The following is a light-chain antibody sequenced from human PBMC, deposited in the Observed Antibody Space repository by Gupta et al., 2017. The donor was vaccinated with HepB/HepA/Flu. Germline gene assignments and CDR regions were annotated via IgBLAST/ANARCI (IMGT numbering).Light chain of an antibody. CDR3: ATWDDRLSGDV. Sequence: QSVLTQPPSASGTPGQRVTISCSGSSSNIGSNYVYWYQQFPGTAPKLLIYRNNQRPSGVPDRFAGSKSGTSAYRDISGLRSDDEADYYGATWDDRLSGDVFGNGTNVTVL. CDR2: RNN. CDR1: SSNIGSNY. V-gene: IGLV1-47*01. J-gene: IGLJ1*01.